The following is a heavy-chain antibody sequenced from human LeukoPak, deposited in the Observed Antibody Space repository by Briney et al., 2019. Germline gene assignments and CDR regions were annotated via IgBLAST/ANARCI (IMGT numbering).Heavy chain of an antibody. V-gene: IGHV4-59*08. CDR2: IYYSGST. D-gene: IGHD6-19*01. CDR1: GGSISSYY. Sequence: PSETLSLTCTVSGGSISSYYWSWIRQPPGKGLEWIGYIYYSGSTNYNPSLKSRVTISVDTSKNQFSLKLSSVTAADTAVYYCARQQAHSSGWEIRRHYGMDVWGQGTTVTVSS. CDR3: ARQQAHSSGWEIRRHYGMDV. J-gene: IGHJ6*02.